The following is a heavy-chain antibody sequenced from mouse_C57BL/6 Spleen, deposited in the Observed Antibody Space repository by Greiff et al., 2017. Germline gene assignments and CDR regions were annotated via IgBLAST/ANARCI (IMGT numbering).Heavy chain of an antibody. CDR2: IDPANGNT. J-gene: IGHJ1*03. CDR3: ARDISNWDDWYFDV. V-gene: IGHV14-3*01. Sequence: VQLQQSVAELVRPGASVKLSCTASGFNINNTYMHWVKQRPEQGLEWIGRIDPANGNTKYAPKFQGKATITADTSSNTAYLQLSSLTSEDTAIYYCARDISNWDDWYFDVWGTGTTVTVSS. CDR1: GFNINNTY. D-gene: IGHD4-1*01.